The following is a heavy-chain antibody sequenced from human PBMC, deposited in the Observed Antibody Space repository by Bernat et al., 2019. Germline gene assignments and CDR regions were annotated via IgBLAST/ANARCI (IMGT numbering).Heavy chain of an antibody. Sequence: QVQLVESGGGVVQPGKSLTLSCATSGFTFRSYGIHWVRQAPGKGLEWVAFISYDGTYKYYADSVKGRFTISRDSSNNTVSLQMNSLRPEDTAIYYCARDRTVGGSDQDHWGQGSLVTVSS. D-gene: IGHD1-26*01. J-gene: IGHJ4*02. CDR1: GFTFRSYG. V-gene: IGHV3-30*03. CDR2: ISYDGTYK. CDR3: ARDRTVGGSDQDH.